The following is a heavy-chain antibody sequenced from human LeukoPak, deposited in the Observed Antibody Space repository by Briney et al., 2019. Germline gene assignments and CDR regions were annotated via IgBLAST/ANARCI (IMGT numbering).Heavy chain of an antibody. V-gene: IGHV4-34*01. CDR3: ARGGGDSSGYYYDY. J-gene: IGHJ4*02. Sequence: SETLSLTCAVYGGSFSGYCWSWIRQPPGKGLEWIGEINHSGSTNYNPSLKSRVTISVDTSKNQFSLKLSSVTAADTAVYYCARGGGDSSGYYYDYWGQGTLATFSS. D-gene: IGHD3-22*01. CDR1: GGSFSGYC. CDR2: INHSGST.